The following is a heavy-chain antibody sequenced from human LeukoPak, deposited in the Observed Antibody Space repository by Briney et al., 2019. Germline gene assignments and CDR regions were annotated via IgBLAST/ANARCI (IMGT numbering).Heavy chain of an antibody. D-gene: IGHD5-24*01. CDR1: GYSFPDYW. V-gene: IGHV5-51*01. CDR3: ARRRGDGYNSPFDY. CDR2: IYPADSDT. J-gene: IGHJ4*02. Sequence: GESLKISCKGSGYSFPDYWIDWVRQMPGQGLEWMGIIYPADSDTRYSPSFQGQVTISADKSINTAYLRWSTLKASDTATYYCARRRGDGYNSPFDYWGQGTLVTVPS.